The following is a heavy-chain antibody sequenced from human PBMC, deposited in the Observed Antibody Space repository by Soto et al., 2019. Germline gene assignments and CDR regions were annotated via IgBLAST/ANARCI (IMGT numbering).Heavy chain of an antibody. Sequence: LPPKWTSSDGSISSGIKYWCWLRQPPGKGLEWIASIYYSGTTYYNPSLESRVTISVDTSKNQFSLKLSSVTAADAAVYYCARGYTSSWYAPWGQGTLVTVSS. CDR1: DGSISSGIKY. CDR3: ARGYTSSWYAP. V-gene: IGHV4-39*01. CDR2: IYYSGTT. D-gene: IGHD6-13*01. J-gene: IGHJ5*02.